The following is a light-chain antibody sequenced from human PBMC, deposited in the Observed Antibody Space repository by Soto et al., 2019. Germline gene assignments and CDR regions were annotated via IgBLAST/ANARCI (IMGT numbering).Light chain of an antibody. CDR2: EVS. CDR1: SSDVASYNY. Sequence: QSALTQPPSASGSPGQSVTISCSGTSSDVASYNYVSWYQQHPGKAPKLIIYEVSKRPSGVPDRFSGSKSGDTASLTVSGLQAEDEADYYCSAHGGSGIFGGGTQLTVL. V-gene: IGLV2-8*01. J-gene: IGLJ2*01. CDR3: SAHGGSGI.